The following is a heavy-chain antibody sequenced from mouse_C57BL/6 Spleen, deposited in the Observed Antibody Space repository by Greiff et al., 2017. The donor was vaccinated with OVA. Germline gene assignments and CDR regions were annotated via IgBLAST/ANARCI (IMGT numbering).Heavy chain of an antibody. Sequence: VQLQQSGAELVRPGASVKLSCKASGYTFTDYYINWVKQRPGQGLEWIARIYPGSGNTYYNEKFKGKATLTAEKSSSTAYMQLSSLTSEDSAVYFCARSDYYGSSYRYFDVWGTGTTVTVSS. D-gene: IGHD1-1*01. CDR3: ARSDYYGSSYRYFDV. CDR2: IYPGSGNT. J-gene: IGHJ1*03. CDR1: GYTFTDYY. V-gene: IGHV1-76*01.